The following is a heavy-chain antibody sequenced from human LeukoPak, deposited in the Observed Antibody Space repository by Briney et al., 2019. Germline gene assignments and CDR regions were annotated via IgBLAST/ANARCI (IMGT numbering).Heavy chain of an antibody. D-gene: IGHD4-11*01. CDR3: AKSKSPYPMDYIFDF. Sequence: GGSLRLSCAASGFTFSSYGMHWVRQAPGKGLEWVAVISNDGSITKYGDSVKGRFTISRDNSKNTLYVQMNSLRTDDAAVYYCAKSKSPYPMDYIFDFWGQGTLVTVSS. CDR2: ISNDGSIT. CDR1: GFTFSSYG. J-gene: IGHJ4*02. V-gene: IGHV3-30*18.